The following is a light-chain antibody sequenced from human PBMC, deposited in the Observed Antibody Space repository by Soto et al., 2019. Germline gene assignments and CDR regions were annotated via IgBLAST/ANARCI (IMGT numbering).Light chain of an antibody. Sequence: QAVVTQPPSASGAPGQRVTVSCSGSSSNIGRNYVYWYQQRPGTAPKLLIYRSEERPSGVPDRFSGSKSGTSASLAISGLRSEDEADYYCAAWDDSLSAVFFGGGTKLTVL. V-gene: IGLV1-47*01. CDR3: AAWDDSLSAVF. J-gene: IGLJ2*01. CDR1: SSNIGRNY. CDR2: RSE.